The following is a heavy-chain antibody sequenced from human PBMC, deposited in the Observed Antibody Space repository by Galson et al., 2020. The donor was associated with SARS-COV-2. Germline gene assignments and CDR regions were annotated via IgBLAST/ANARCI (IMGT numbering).Heavy chain of an antibody. D-gene: IGHD4-17*01. CDR3: ATGSPNYYGDYIY. V-gene: IGHV3-21*01. J-gene: IGHJ4*02. CDR1: GFTFSSYS. CDR2: ISSSSYI. Sequence: GGSLRLSCAASGFTFSSYSMNWVRQAPGKGLEWVSSISSSSYIYYADSVKGRFTISRDNAKNSLYLQMNSLRAEDTAVYYCATGSPNYYGDYIYWGQGTLVTVSS.